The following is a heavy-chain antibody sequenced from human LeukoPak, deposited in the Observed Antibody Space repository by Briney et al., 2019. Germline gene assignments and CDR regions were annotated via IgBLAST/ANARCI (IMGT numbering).Heavy chain of an antibody. J-gene: IGHJ4*02. CDR2: IYPGDSDT. D-gene: IGHD6-13*01. CDR3: ARRVGSSWQFDF. CDR1: GYTLTNYW. Sequence: GESLKISCMVSGYTLTNYWIGCVRQMPGKGLEWMGIIYPGDSDTRYSPSFQGQVTISADKSITTAYLQWSSLKASDTAVYYCARRVGSSWQFDFWGQGTLVTVSS. V-gene: IGHV5-51*01.